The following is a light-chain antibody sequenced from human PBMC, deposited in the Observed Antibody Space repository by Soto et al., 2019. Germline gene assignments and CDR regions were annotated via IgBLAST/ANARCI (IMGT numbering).Light chain of an antibody. Sequence: EIVLTQSPGTLSLSPGERATLSCRASQSVSSSYLAWYQQKPGQAPRLHIYGASSRATGIPDRFSGSGSGTDFTLTISRLEPEDFAVYYCQQYGSSLWTFGQGTKVEIK. CDR3: QQYGSSLWT. CDR1: QSVSSSY. J-gene: IGKJ1*01. V-gene: IGKV3-20*01. CDR2: GAS.